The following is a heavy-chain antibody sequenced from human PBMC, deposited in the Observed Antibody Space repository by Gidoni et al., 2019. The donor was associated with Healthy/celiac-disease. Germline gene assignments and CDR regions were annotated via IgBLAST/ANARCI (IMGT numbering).Heavy chain of an antibody. CDR1: GGSFSGYY. J-gene: IGHJ4*02. V-gene: IGHV4-34*01. Sequence: QVQLQQWGAGLLKPSATLSLTCAVYGGSFSGYYWSWIRQPPGKGLEWIGEINHSGSTNYNPSLKSRVTISVDTSKNQFSLKLSSVTAADTAVYYCARRPPGLSNPFDYWGQGTLVTVSS. CDR3: ARRPPGLSNPFDY. CDR2: INHSGST.